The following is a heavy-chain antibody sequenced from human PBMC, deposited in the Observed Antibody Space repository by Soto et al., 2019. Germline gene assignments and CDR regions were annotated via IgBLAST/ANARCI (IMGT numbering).Heavy chain of an antibody. Sequence: EVRLWESGGGLVQPGGSLRLSCAASGFTFSSYAMSWLRQAPGKGLEWVSLIRGSGGTTKYADSVIGRFTISRDHSKNTLYLEMNSLRDEDTAVYYCANARYTDGWYQVDYWGQGTLVSVSS. V-gene: IGHV3-23*01. J-gene: IGHJ4*02. CDR1: GFTFSSYA. CDR3: ANARYTDGWYQVDY. CDR2: IRGSGGTT. D-gene: IGHD6-19*01.